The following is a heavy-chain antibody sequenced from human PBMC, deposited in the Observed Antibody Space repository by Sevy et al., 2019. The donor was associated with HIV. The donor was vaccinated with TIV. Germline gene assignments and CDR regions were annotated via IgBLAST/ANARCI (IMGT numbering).Heavy chain of an antibody. CDR3: ARVGAYGSGSYYVYFDY. CDR2: INHSGST. V-gene: IGHV4-34*01. J-gene: IGHJ4*02. CDR1: GGSFSGYY. D-gene: IGHD3-10*01. Sequence: SETLSLTCAVYGGSFSGYYWSWIRQPPGKGLEWIGEINHSGSTNYNPSLKSRVTISVDTSKNQFSLKLGSVTAADTAVYYCARVGAYGSGSYYVYFDYWGQGTLVTVSS.